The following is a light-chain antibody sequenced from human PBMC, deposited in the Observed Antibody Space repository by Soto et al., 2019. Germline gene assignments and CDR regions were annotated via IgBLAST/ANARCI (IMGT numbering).Light chain of an antibody. Sequence: QSVLTQPPSASGTPGQSVTISCSGSSSNIGSNTVNWYQQLPGTAPKLLIYSNNQRPSGVPDRFSGSKSDTSASLAISGLQSEDEADYYCAAWDDSLNGRYVFGTGTKVTVL. CDR1: SSNIGSNT. CDR2: SNN. CDR3: AAWDDSLNGRYV. J-gene: IGLJ1*01. V-gene: IGLV1-44*01.